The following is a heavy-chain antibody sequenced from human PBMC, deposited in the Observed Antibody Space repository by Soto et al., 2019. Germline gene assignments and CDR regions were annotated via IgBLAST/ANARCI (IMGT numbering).Heavy chain of an antibody. CDR3: ARGDGSGSYLLDY. V-gene: IGHV3-30-3*01. CDR2: ISYDGSSK. D-gene: IGHD3-10*01. J-gene: IGHJ4*02. Sequence: QVQLVESGGGVVQPGRSLRLSCAASGFTFSIFAVHWVRQAPGKGLEWVAFISYDGSSKYHADSVKGRFTISRDNSKNTLYLQMNSLRAEDTAVYHCARGDGSGSYLLDYWGQGTLVTVSS. CDR1: GFTFSIFA.